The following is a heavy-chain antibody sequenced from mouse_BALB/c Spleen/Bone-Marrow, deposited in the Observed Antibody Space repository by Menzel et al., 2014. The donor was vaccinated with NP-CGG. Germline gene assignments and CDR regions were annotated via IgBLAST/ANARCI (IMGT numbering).Heavy chain of an antibody. J-gene: IGHJ2*01. CDR3: TRGEDY. V-gene: IGHV14-3*02. CDR1: GFNIKDTF. Sequence: VQLKQSGAELVEPGASVKLSCTGSGFNIKDTFMHWVKQRPEQGLEWIGRIDPANGNTKYDPKFQGKATITADTSSNTAYLHLTSLTSEDTAVYYCTRGEDYWGQGTTLAVSS. CDR2: IDPANGNT.